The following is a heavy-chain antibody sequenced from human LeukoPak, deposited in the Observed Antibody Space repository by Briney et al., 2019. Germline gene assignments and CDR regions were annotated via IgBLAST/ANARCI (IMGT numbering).Heavy chain of an antibody. CDR2: IYYSGST. V-gene: IGHV4-59*01. CDR1: GGSISSYY. Sequence: SETLSLTCTVSGGSISSYYWSWIRQPPGKGLEWIGYIYYSGSTNYNPSLKSRVTISVDTSKNQFSLKLSSVTAADTAVYYCARATTGLNDILTGYSSVFDYWGQGTLVTVSS. J-gene: IGHJ4*02. CDR3: ARATTGLNDILTGYSSVFDY. D-gene: IGHD3-9*01.